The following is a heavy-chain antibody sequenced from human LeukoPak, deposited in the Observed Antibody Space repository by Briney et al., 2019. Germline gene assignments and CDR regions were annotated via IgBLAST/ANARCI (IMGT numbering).Heavy chain of an antibody. J-gene: IGHJ4*02. CDR3: ARSEYSSSYYDY. Sequence: SETLSLTCTGSGGSISSYYWSWIRQPAGKGLEWIGRIYTSGSTNYNPSLKSRVTMSVDTSKNQFSLKLSSVTAADTAVYYCARSEYSSSYYDYWGQGTLVTVSS. CDR1: GGSISSYY. D-gene: IGHD6-6*01. CDR2: IYTSGST. V-gene: IGHV4-4*07.